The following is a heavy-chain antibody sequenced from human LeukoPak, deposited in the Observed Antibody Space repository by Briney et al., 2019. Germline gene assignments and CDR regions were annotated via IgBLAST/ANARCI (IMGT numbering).Heavy chain of an antibody. D-gene: IGHD6-19*01. V-gene: IGHV1-2*02. CDR2: INPNSGGT. J-gene: IGHJ6*03. CDR3: ASTSLSSGSLTYYYHYMDV. Sequence: ASVNVSCKASGYTFTGYYMHWVRQAPGQGLEWMGWINPNSGGTNYAQKFQGRVTMTRDTSISTAYMELSRLRSDDTAVYYCASTSLSSGSLTYYYHYMDVWGKGTTVTVSS. CDR1: GYTFTGYY.